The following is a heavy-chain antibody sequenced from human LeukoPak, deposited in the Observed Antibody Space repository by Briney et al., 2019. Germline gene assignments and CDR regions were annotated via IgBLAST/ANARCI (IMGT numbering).Heavy chain of an antibody. Sequence: SETLSLTCTVSGGSISGGYWSWIRQPPGRGLEWIGYVYTSGSTNYNPSLKSRVTISVDTSKSQFALKLSSVTAADTAVYYCAKSYFDYSTYYSYYFNLWSQGALVTVSS. D-gene: IGHD4-11*01. CDR2: VYTSGST. J-gene: IGHJ4*02. V-gene: IGHV4-4*09. CDR3: AKSYFDYSTYYSYYFNL. CDR1: GGSISGGY.